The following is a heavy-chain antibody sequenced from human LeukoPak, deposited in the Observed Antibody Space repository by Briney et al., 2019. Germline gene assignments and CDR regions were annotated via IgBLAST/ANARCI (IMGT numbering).Heavy chain of an antibody. D-gene: IGHD4-17*01. J-gene: IGHJ4*02. CDR3: ARVGRGYGSFYFDY. V-gene: IGHV4-34*01. Sequence: SETLSLTCAVYGGSFSGYYWSWIRQPPGKGLEWIGEINHSGSTNYNPSLKSRVTISVDTSKNQFSLKLSSVTAADTAVYYCARVGRGYGSFYFDYWGQGTLVTVSP. CDR1: GGSFSGYY. CDR2: INHSGST.